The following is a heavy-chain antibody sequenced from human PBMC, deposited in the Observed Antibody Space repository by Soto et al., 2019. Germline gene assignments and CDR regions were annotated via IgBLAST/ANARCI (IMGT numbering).Heavy chain of an antibody. CDR2: ISYDGSNK. Sequence: QPGGSLRLSCAASGFTFSSYGMHWVRQAPGKGLEWVAVISYDGSNKYYADSVKGRFTISRDNSKNTLYLQMNSLRAEDTAVYYCAKGVAVAGITGFDWGQGTPVTVSS. CDR1: GFTFSSYG. CDR3: AKGVAVAGITGFD. D-gene: IGHD6-19*01. V-gene: IGHV3-30*18. J-gene: IGHJ4*02.